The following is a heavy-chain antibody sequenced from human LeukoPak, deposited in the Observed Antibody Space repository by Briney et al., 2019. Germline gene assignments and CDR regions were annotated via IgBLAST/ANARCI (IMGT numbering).Heavy chain of an antibody. CDR2: IYTGGDT. J-gene: IGHJ4*02. Sequence: PGGSLRLSCGVSGFIVSRNYMSWVRQAPGKGLEWVSIIYTGGDTYYADSVKGRFTISRDNSNNTLYLQMNSLRAEDTGMYYCARDRRYSRSWYFWNWGQGTLVTVSS. D-gene: IGHD6-13*01. V-gene: IGHV3-53*01. CDR3: ARDRRYSRSWYFWN. CDR1: GFIVSRNY.